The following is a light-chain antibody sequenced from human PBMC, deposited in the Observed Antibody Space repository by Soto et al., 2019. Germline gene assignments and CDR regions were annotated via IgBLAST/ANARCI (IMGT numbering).Light chain of an antibody. CDR3: QQYKTYLT. CDR1: QSVEVW. Sequence: DIQMTQSPSTVSASVGDRVTITCRASQSVEVWLAWYKQKPGKAPKVLIYKASSLESGVPSRFSGSGSGTEFTLTISGLQPDDFATYFCQQYKTYLTFGQGTKVEIK. J-gene: IGKJ1*01. V-gene: IGKV1-5*03. CDR2: KAS.